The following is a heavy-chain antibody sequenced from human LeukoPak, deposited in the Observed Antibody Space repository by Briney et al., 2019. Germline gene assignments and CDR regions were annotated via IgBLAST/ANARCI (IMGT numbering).Heavy chain of an antibody. J-gene: IGHJ5*02. Sequence: GGSLRLSCAASGFTFSSYEMNWVRQAPGKGLEWVSYISSSGSTIYYADSVKGRFTISRDNSKNTLYLQMNSLRAEDTAVYYCARDRAYYGSGSYYHGVDPWGQGTLVTVYS. CDR2: ISSSGSTI. D-gene: IGHD3-10*01. CDR1: GFTFSSYE. V-gene: IGHV3-48*03. CDR3: ARDRAYYGSGSYYHGVDP.